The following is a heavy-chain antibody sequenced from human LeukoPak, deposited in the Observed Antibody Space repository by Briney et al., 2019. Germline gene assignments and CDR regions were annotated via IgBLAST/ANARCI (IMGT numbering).Heavy chain of an antibody. CDR2: IRYDGSNK. D-gene: IGHD5-24*01. CDR3: ARESTAGYTNHY. V-gene: IGHV3-30*02. Sequence: GGSLRLSCAASGFTFSSYGMHWVRQAPGKGLEWVAFIRYDGSNKYCADSVKGRFTISRDNSKNTLYLQMNSLRAEDTAVYYCARESTAGYTNHYWGQGTLVTVSS. J-gene: IGHJ4*02. CDR1: GFTFSSYG.